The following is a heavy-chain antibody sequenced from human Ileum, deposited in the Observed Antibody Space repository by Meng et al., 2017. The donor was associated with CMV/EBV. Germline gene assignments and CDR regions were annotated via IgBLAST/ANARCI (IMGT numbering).Heavy chain of an antibody. CDR3: VRGGGHSYPFNAFDI. CDR1: GFTFSTYA. D-gene: IGHD5-18*01. J-gene: IGHJ3*02. V-gene: IGHV3-30*04. Sequence: SLMISCAASGFTFSTYAMHWVRQARGKGLEWVAVISYDGSNKYSADSVKGRFTISRDNSKNTLYLQMNSLRAGDTAIYYCVRGGGHSYPFNAFDIWGQGTKVTISS. CDR2: ISYDGSNK.